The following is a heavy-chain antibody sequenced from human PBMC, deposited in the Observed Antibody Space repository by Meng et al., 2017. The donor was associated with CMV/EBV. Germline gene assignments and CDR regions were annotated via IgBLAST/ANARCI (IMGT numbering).Heavy chain of an antibody. Sequence: GGSLRLSCAASGFTFDDYAMHWVRQAPGKGLEWVSGISWNSGSIGYADSVKGRFTISRDNAKNSLYLQMNSLRAEDTAVYYCAKDLVIPLYSTPYYYGMDVWGQGTTVTVSS. J-gene: IGHJ6*02. CDR1: GFTFDDYA. D-gene: IGHD4-11*01. CDR3: AKDLVIPLYSTPYYYGMDV. V-gene: IGHV3-9*01. CDR2: ISWNSGSI.